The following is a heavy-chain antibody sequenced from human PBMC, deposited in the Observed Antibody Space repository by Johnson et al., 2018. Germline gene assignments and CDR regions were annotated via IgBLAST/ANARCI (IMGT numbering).Heavy chain of an antibody. CDR3: ARHGGMITFGGVLDDAFVI. CDR1: GYSFASYW. J-gene: IGHJ3*02. Sequence: VQLVQSGAEVKKPGESLKISCKGSGYSFASYWIGWVRQMPGKGLEWMGIIYPGDSDTKYSPSFQGQVTISADKSISTAYLQWSSLKASDPAMYYCARHGGMITFGGVLDDAFVIWGQGTMVTVSS. V-gene: IGHV5-51*01. D-gene: IGHD3-16*01. CDR2: IYPGDSDT.